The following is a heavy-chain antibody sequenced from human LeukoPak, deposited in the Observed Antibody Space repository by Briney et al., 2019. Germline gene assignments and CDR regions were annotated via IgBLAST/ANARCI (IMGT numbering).Heavy chain of an antibody. CDR1: GFTVSNNY. CDR2: ISGSGGST. D-gene: IGHD3-10*01. V-gene: IGHV3-23*01. J-gene: IGHJ4*02. Sequence: SGGSLRLSCAASGFTVSNNYMSWVRQAPGKGLEWVSVISGSGGSTYYADSVKGRFTISRDNSKNTLYLQMNSLRAEDTAVYYCVRGLLWFGELIPPPFDYWGQGTLVTVSS. CDR3: VRGLLWFGELIPPPFDY.